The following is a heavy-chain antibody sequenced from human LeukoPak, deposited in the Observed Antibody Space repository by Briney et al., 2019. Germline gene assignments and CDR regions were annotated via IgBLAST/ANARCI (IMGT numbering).Heavy chain of an antibody. D-gene: IGHD2-2*01. CDR3: ARESQSCSSTSCRYNWFDP. CDR1: GGSISSYY. Sequence: SETLSLTCTVSGGSISSYYWSRIRQPPGKGLEWIGYIYYSGSTNYNPSLKSRVTISVDTSKNQFSLKLSSVTAADTAVYYCARESQSCSSTSCRYNWFDPWGQGTLVTVSS. CDR2: IYYSGST. V-gene: IGHV4-59*01. J-gene: IGHJ5*02.